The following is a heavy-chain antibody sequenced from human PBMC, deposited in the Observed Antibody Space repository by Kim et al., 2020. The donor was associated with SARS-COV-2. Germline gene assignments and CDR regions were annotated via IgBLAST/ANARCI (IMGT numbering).Heavy chain of an antibody. V-gene: IGHV4-34*01. CDR3: ARRGRIGDRPIYYFDY. CDR1: GGSFSGYY. D-gene: IGHD3-10*01. Sequence: SETLSLTCAVYGGSFSGYYWSWIRQPPGKGLEWIGEINHSGSTNYNPSPMSRVTITVDTSKNQFSLKLSSVTAADTAAYYCARRGRIGDRPIYYFDYWG. CDR2: INHSGST. J-gene: IGHJ4*01.